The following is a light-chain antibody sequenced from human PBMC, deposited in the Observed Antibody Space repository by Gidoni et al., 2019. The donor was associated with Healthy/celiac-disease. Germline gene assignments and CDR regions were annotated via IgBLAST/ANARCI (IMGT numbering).Light chain of an antibody. Sequence: SYERTQPPPVSVSPGQTASITCSGDKLGDKYACWYQQKPGQSPVLVIYQDSKRPSGIPERFSGSNSGNTATLTISGTQAIDEADYYCQAWDSSAVVFGGGTKLTVL. J-gene: IGLJ2*01. CDR1: KLGDKY. CDR3: QAWDSSAVV. V-gene: IGLV3-1*01. CDR2: QDS.